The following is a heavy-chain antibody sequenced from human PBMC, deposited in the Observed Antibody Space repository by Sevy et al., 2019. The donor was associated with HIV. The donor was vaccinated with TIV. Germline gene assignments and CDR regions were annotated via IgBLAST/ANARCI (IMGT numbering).Heavy chain of an antibody. CDR2: VYYSGIT. D-gene: IGHD3-22*01. Sequence: SETLSLTCTVSGGSISSTTYYWGWVRQPPGKGLEWIASVYYSGITYYNPSLKSRLTISGHTSRNHFSLKLSSVTAPDTGVFYCAGNGLRESSGFYRAFDIWGQGAMVTVSS. CDR3: AGNGLRESSGFYRAFDI. J-gene: IGHJ3*02. CDR1: GGSISSTTYY. V-gene: IGHV4-39*02.